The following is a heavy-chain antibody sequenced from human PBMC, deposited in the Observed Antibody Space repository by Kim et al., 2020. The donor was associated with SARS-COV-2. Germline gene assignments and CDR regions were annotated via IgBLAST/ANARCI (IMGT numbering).Heavy chain of an antibody. V-gene: IGHV3-33*01. CDR3: ARDAGGDHHFDY. J-gene: IGHJ4*02. D-gene: IGHD2-21*02. Sequence: YYADSVKGRFTISGDNSKNTLYLQMNSLGAEDTAVYYCARDAGGDHHFDYWGQGTLVTVSS.